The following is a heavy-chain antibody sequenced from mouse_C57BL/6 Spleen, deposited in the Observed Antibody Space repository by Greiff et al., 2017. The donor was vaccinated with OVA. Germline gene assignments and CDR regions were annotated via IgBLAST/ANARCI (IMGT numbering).Heavy chain of an antibody. V-gene: IGHV3-6*01. Sequence: EVKLVESGPGLVKPSQSLSLTCSVTGYSITSGYYWNWIRQFPGNKLEWMGYISYDGSNNYNPSLKNRISITRDTSKNQFFLKLNSVTTEDTATYYCARESDYYGKGHYAMDYWGQGTSVTVSS. CDR2: ISYDGSN. J-gene: IGHJ4*01. CDR3: ARESDYYGKGHYAMDY. D-gene: IGHD1-1*01. CDR1: GYSITSGYY.